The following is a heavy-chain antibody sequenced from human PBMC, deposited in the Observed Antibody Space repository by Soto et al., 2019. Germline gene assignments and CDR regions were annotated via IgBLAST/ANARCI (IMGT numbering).Heavy chain of an antibody. V-gene: IGHV3-23*01. CDR1: VFTCNNYA. D-gene: IGHD2-21*02. Sequence: PWWSLRLCCSASVFTCNNYAMDWFRQAPGKGLEWVSTISGSGGSTYYAASVKGRFTISRDNSKNTLYLQMNSLRAEDTAVYYCAKSQFDCGGDCWNWFDPWGQGALVTVSS. CDR3: AKSQFDCGGDCWNWFDP. J-gene: IGHJ5*02. CDR2: ISGSGGST.